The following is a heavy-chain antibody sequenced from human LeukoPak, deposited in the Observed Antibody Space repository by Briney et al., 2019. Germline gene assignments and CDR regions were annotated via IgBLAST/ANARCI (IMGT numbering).Heavy chain of an antibody. J-gene: IGHJ4*02. D-gene: IGHD6-13*01. CDR2: IRSDGSKK. Sequence: GGSLRLSCAASGFIFSNYGMDWVRQAPGKGLEWVAFIRSDGSKKYYADSVKGRFTISRDNAKNSLYLQMNSLRAEDTAVYYCARVNAMAAADHYWGQGTLVTVSS. CDR3: ARVNAMAAADHY. V-gene: IGHV3-30*02. CDR1: GFIFSNYG.